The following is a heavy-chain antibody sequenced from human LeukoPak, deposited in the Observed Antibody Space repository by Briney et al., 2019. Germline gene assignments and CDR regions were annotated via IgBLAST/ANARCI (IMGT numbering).Heavy chain of an antibody. CDR3: ATSRVFDY. J-gene: IGHJ4*02. V-gene: IGHV3-11*04. Sequence: GGSLRLSCVGSGFTFSDHFMGWIRQVPGKEPEWLSYINSKGDNILYRDSVKGRFTISRDNAENSLYLQMNSLKAEDTAVYYCATSRVFDYWGQGALVIVSS. CDR2: INSKGDNI. CDR1: GFTFSDHF.